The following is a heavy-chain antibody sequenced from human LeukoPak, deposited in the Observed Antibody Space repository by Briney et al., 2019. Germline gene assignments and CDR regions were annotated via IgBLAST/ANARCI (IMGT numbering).Heavy chain of an antibody. V-gene: IGHV3-53*04. CDR1: GFTVSTNC. J-gene: IGHJ3*02. CDR2: IYSGGTT. Sequence: GGSLRLSCAASGFTVSTNCMTWVRQAPGKGLEWVSTIYSGGTTYYADSVMGRFTISRHNSRNTLYLQMNSLRAEDTAVYYCARDGGWAFAMWGQGTMVSVSS. CDR3: ARDGGWAFAM. D-gene: IGHD6-19*01.